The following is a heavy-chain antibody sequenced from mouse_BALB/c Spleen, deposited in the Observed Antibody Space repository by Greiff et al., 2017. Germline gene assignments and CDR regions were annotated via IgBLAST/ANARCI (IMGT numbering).Heavy chain of an antibody. J-gene: IGHJ2*01. Sequence: EVQLVESGPSLVKPSQTLSLTCSVTGDSITSGYWNWIRKFPGNKLEYIGYISYSGSTYYNPSLKSRISITRDTSKNQYYLQLNSVTTEDTATYYCARSNYGSSPYYFDYWGQGTTLTVSS. V-gene: IGHV3-8*02. CDR2: ISYSGST. CDR3: ARSNYGSSPYYFDY. CDR1: GDSITSGY. D-gene: IGHD1-1*01.